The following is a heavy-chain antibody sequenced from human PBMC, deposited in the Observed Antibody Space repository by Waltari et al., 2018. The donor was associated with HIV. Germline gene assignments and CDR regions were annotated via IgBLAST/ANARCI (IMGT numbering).Heavy chain of an antibody. D-gene: IGHD3-16*01. Sequence: QLQLQESGPGLVRPSETLSLTCAVSGGSISSSRYYWGWVRQPRGKGLEWIGNMYYNRNTFDNPSLKSRVTISVDMSRNQFSRKLTSVTAADTAVYYCVVSSNSYTQTHYYFDLWGRGPLVTVSS. J-gene: IGHJ2*01. V-gene: IGHV4-39*01. CDR3: VVSSNSYTQTHYYFDL. CDR1: GGSISSSRYY. CDR2: MYYNRNT.